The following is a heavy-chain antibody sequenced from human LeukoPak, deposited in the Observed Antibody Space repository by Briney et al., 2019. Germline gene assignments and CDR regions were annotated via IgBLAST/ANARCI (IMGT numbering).Heavy chain of an antibody. CDR1: GFTFSSYA. J-gene: IGHJ4*02. Sequence: GGSLRLSCAASGFTFSSYAMSWVRQAPGKGLEWVSAISGSGGSTYYADSVKGRFTISRDNSKNTLYLQMNSLRAEDTAVYYCAKDPGVVVAARASYFDYWGQGTLVTVSS. D-gene: IGHD2-15*01. CDR2: ISGSGGST. CDR3: AKDPGVVVAARASYFDY. V-gene: IGHV3-23*01.